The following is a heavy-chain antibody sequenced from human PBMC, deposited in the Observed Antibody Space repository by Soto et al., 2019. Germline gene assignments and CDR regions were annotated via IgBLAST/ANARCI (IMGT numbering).Heavy chain of an antibody. J-gene: IGHJ3*02. V-gene: IGHV3-48*03. Sequence: EVQLVESGGGLVQPGGSLRLSCAASGFTFSSYEMNWVRQAPGKGLEWVSYISSSGSTIYYADSVKGRFTISRDNAKNSLYLQMNSLRAEDTAVYYCARSWRYNWGFVLGVDAFDIWGQGTMVTVSS. CDR3: ARSWRYNWGFVLGVDAFDI. CDR1: GFTFSSYE. D-gene: IGHD7-27*01. CDR2: ISSSGSTI.